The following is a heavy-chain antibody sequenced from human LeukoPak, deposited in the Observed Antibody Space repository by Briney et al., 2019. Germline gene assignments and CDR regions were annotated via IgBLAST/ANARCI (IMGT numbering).Heavy chain of an antibody. CDR2: IYHSGST. CDR1: GGSISSGGYS. J-gene: IGHJ4*02. Sequence: SETLSLTCAVSGGSISSGGYSWSWIRPPPGKGLEWIGYIYHSGSTYYNPSLKSRVTISVDRSKNQFSLKLSSVTAADTAVYYCARSYDYVWGSSCYEYLIDYWGQGTLVTVSS. V-gene: IGHV4-30-2*01. D-gene: IGHD3-16*02. CDR3: ARSYDYVWGSSCYEYLIDY.